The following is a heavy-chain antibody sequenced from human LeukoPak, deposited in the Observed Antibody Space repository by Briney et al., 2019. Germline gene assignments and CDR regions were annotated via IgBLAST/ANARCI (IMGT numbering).Heavy chain of an antibody. Sequence: GGSLRLSCAASGFTFNIYWMNWVRQALGKGLEGVANIKEDGSETYYVDSVKGRFIISRDNAKNSLYLQMNSLRAEETAVYYGARGGGLGYWGEGTLVTVSS. D-gene: IGHD3-16*01. CDR3: ARGGGLGY. V-gene: IGHV3-7*01. J-gene: IGHJ4*02. CDR1: GFTFNIYW. CDR2: IKEDGSET.